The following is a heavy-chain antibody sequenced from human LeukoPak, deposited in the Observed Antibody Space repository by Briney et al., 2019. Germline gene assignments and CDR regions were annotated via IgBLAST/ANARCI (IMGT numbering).Heavy chain of an antibody. CDR3: AAGVGAFDY. CDR1: GGSISSGSYY. D-gene: IGHD1-26*01. V-gene: IGHV4-61*02. J-gene: IGHJ4*02. Sequence: PSETLSLTCTVSGGSISSGSYYWSWIRQPAGKGLEWIGRIYTSGSTNYNPSLKSRVTISVDTSKNQFTLKLSSVTAADTAVYYCAAGVGAFDYWGQGTLVTVSS. CDR2: IYTSGST.